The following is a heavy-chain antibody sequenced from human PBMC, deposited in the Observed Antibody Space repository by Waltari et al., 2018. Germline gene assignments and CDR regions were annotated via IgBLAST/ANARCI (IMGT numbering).Heavy chain of an antibody. D-gene: IGHD2-15*01. CDR3: VRGYGSSYGATLDV. CDR1: GYSISIGYY. J-gene: IGHJ4*02. V-gene: IGHV4-38-2*01. CDR2: INGNSGTT. Sequence: QVQLQESGPGLVKPSETLSLTCAVSGYSISIGYYWGWIRQPPGKGLEYTGYINGNSGTTKYNPSLKSRVTISKDTSKNQFSLKLSSVTAADTAVYYCVRGYGSSYGATLDVWGRGVLVTVSS.